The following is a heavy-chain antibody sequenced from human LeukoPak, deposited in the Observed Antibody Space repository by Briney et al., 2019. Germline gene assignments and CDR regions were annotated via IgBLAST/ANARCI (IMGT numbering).Heavy chain of an antibody. Sequence: WETLSLTCTVSGGSVITNTFYWGWIRQPPGKGLEWIGTIFHSGRTFYNPSLESRVTISLDTSKNQFSLRVSSSTAAETAVYYCARLKWSGRLDHWGQGALVTVSS. CDR3: ARLKWSGRLDH. D-gene: IGHD3-3*01. V-gene: IGHV4-39*01. J-gene: IGHJ4*02. CDR1: GGSVITNTFY. CDR2: IFHSGRT.